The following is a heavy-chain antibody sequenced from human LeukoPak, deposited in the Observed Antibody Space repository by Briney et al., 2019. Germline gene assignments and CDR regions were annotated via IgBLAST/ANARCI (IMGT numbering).Heavy chain of an antibody. CDR1: GYRFTSYW. CDR2: ISPANSET. V-gene: IGHV5-51*01. J-gene: IGHJ5*02. Sequence: GESLKISCKGSGYRFTSYWIAWVRQKPGKGLELMGIISPANSETLYSPSFQGQVTMSADSSTAYLQWSSLKASHTAIYYCARRGGNWLDPWGQGTLVTVSS. D-gene: IGHD3-16*01. CDR3: ARRGGNWLDP.